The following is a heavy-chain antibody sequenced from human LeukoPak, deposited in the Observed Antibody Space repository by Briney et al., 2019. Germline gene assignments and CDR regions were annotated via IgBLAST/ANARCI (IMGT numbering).Heavy chain of an antibody. Sequence: GGSLRLSCAASGYTFRDHGMAWLRQVPGRGLEWLASINGAGIGTYYAPTVKGRFTISRDNSKNTLDLQMKSLRAEDTAVYYCARDIGGSYYNGVDYWGQGTLVTVSS. D-gene: IGHD3-10*01. CDR3: ARDIGGSYYNGVDY. CDR2: INGAGIGT. J-gene: IGHJ4*02. CDR1: GYTFRDHG. V-gene: IGHV3-23*01.